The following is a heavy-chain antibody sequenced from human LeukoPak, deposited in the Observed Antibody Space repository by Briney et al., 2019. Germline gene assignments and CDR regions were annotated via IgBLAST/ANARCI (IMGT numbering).Heavy chain of an antibody. CDR1: GGSIGSDY. CDR3: AKYGNSGWVIDN. J-gene: IGHJ4*02. D-gene: IGHD6-19*01. CDR2: IYYTGGT. V-gene: IGHV4-59*08. Sequence: SETLSLTCTVSGGSIGSDYWTWIRQPPGKGLEYIGYIYYTGGTDYNPSLKSRVTIPVDTSKNQFSLKLSSVTAADTAVYFCAKYGNSGWVIDNWGQGTLVTVSS.